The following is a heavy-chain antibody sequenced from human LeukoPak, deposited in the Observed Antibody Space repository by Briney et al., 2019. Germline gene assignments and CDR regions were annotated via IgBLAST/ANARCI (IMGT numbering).Heavy chain of an antibody. D-gene: IGHD6-19*01. CDR2: INPSGGST. V-gene: IGHV1-46*01. Sequence: ASVKVSCKAPGYTFTSYYMHWVRQAPGQGLEWMGIINPSGGSTSYAQKFQGRVTMTRDTSTSTVYMELSSLRSEDTAVYYCARDRGSGWYEGVFDYWGQGTLVTVSS. CDR1: GYTFTSYY. J-gene: IGHJ4*02. CDR3: ARDRGSGWYEGVFDY.